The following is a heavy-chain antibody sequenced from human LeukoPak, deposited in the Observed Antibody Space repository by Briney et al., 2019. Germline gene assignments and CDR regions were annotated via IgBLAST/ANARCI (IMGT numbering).Heavy chain of an antibody. CDR2: IYHSGST. V-gene: IGHV4-30-2*01. CDR3: ARDHWGGFDY. Sequence: PSETLSPTCAVSGGSISSGGYSGSWIRQPPGKGLEWIGYIYHSGSTYYNPSLKSRVTISVDRSKNQFSLKLSSVTAADTAVYYCARDHWGGFDYWGQGTLVTVYS. D-gene: IGHD7-27*01. CDR1: GGSISSGGYS. J-gene: IGHJ4*02.